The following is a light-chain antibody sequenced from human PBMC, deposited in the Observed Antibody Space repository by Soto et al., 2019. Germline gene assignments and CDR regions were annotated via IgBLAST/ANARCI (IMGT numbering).Light chain of an antibody. CDR3: QQSYRTLCT. CDR2: ATS. V-gene: IGKV1-39*01. Sequence: DIQMTQSPSSLSASVGDRVTITCWASQTISNYLNWYQQKPGKAPKLLVYATSSLQTGVPSRFTGTGSGTDFTLTISSLQPEDCAISYCQQSYRTLCTFGQGTQVEV. CDR1: QTISNY. J-gene: IGKJ1*01.